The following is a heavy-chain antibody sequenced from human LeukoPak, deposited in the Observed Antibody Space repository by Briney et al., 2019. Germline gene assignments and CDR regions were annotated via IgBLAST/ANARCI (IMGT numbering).Heavy chain of an antibody. J-gene: IGHJ4*02. CDR1: GYTFTSYG. Sequence: ASVKVSCKASGYTFTSYGISWVRQAPGQGLEWMGWISAYNGNTNYAQKLQGRVTMTTDTSTSTAYMELRSLRSDDTAVYYCARVWGVISAAAGSYYFDYWGQGTLVTVSS. D-gene: IGHD6-13*01. CDR2: ISAYNGNT. V-gene: IGHV1-18*01. CDR3: ARVWGVISAAAGSYYFDY.